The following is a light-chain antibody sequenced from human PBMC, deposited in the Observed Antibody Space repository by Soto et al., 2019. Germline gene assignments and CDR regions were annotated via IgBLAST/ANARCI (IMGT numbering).Light chain of an antibody. CDR1: SSDVGGYNY. Sequence: QSVLTQPPSASGSPGQSVTISCTGTSSDVGGYNYVSWYQHHPGKAPKLMIYEVSKRPSGVPDRFSGSKSGNTASLTVTGVQAEDEADYYCSSYAGSNNLIFGGGTKVTVL. CDR3: SSYAGSNNLI. V-gene: IGLV2-8*01. CDR2: EVS. J-gene: IGLJ2*01.